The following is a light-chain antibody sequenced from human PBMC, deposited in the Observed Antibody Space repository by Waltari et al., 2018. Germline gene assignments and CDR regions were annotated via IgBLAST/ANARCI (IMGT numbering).Light chain of an antibody. CDR3: QQRSRWPLT. CDR1: QSISSY. V-gene: IGKV3-11*01. J-gene: IGKJ4*01. CDR2: DAS. Sequence: EVVLTQSPATLSLSPGERATLSCRASQSISSYLGWYQQKVGQPPRLLIYDASNRASGFPARFSGSGSGTDFTLTIGSLEPEDFAVYYCQQRSRWPLTFGGGTKVEIK.